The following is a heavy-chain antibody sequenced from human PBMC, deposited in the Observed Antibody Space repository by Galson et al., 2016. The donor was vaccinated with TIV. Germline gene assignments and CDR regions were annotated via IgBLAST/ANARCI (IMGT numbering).Heavy chain of an antibody. CDR2: MNPNSGNT. D-gene: IGHD2-2*01. CDR1: GHTFTSYD. V-gene: IGHV1-8*01. Sequence: SVKVSCKASGHTFTSYDMNWVRQAPGQGLEWMGWMNPNSGNTGYTQKFQGRVTMTRDTSVSTAYMELTNLRSEDTAVYFCAQLVRKCGMTRCYGDHVDYWGQGTLDTVSS. CDR3: AQLVRKCGMTRCYGDHVDY. J-gene: IGHJ4*02.